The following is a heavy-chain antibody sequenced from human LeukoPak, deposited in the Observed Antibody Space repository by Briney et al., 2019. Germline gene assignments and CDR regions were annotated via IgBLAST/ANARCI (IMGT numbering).Heavy chain of an antibody. CDR1: GGTFSSYA. Sequence: SGKVSCKASGGTFSSYAISWVRQAPGRGLEWMGRIIPILGIANYAQKFQGRVTITADKSTSTAYMELSSLRSEDTAVYYCARVTEARPFGELSPITWGQGTLVTVSS. CDR3: ARVTEARPFGELSPIT. J-gene: IGHJ5*02. D-gene: IGHD3-10*01. V-gene: IGHV1-69*04. CDR2: IIPILGIA.